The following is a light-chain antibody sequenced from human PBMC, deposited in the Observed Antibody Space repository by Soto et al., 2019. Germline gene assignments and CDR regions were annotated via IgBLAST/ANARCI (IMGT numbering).Light chain of an antibody. CDR2: DAS. Sequence: EVVFTQSPSTLSLSPGERATLSCRASQSVSSYLAWYQQKPGQAPRLLIYDASNRATGIPARFSGSGSGTDFTLTISSLEPEDFAVYYCQQYIKWPITFGQGTRLEIK. V-gene: IGKV3-11*01. CDR1: QSVSSY. CDR3: QQYIKWPIT. J-gene: IGKJ5*01.